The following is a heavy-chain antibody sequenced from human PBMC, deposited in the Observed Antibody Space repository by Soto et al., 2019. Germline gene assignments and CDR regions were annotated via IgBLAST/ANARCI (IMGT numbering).Heavy chain of an antibody. CDR1: GGSISSYY. D-gene: IGHD3-22*01. CDR3: AREGYYDSSQYFDY. CDR2: IYYSGST. J-gene: IGHJ4*02. V-gene: IGHV4-59*01. Sequence: PSETLSLTCTVSGGSISSYYWSWIRQPPGKGLEWIGYIYYSGSTNYNPSLKSRVTISVDTSKNQFSLKLSSVTAADTAVYYCAREGYYDSSQYFDYWGQGTLVTVSS.